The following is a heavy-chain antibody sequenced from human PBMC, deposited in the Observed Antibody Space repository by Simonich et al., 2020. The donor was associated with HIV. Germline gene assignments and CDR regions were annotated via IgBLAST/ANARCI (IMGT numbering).Heavy chain of an antibody. CDR3: ARLTAGGLGEYFQH. Sequence: QVQLQQWGAGLLKPSETLSLTCAVYGGSFSSYYWSWIRKPPGRGLEWIGENNHSGSTNYNPSIKSRVTISVDTSKNQFSLKLSSVTAADTAVYYCARLTAGGLGEYFQHWGQGTLVTVSS. CDR1: GGSFSSYY. D-gene: IGHD6-13*01. CDR2: NNHSGST. J-gene: IGHJ1*01. V-gene: IGHV4-34*01.